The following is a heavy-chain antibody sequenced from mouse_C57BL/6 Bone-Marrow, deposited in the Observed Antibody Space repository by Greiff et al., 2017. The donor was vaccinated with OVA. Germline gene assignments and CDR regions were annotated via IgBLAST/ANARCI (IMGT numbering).Heavy chain of an antibody. Sequence: EVQLQQSGPELVKPGASVKISCKASGYTFTDYYLNWVKQSHGKSLEWIGDINPNNGGTSYNQKFKGKATLTVDKSSSTAYMELRSLTSEDSAVYYCARRDYGSSTEGYWGQGTTLTVSS. V-gene: IGHV1-26*01. D-gene: IGHD1-1*01. J-gene: IGHJ2*01. CDR1: GYTFTDYY. CDR2: INPNNGGT. CDR3: ARRDYGSSTEGY.